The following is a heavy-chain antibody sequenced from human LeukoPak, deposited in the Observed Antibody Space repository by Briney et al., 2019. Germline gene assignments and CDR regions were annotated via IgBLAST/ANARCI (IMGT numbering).Heavy chain of an antibody. CDR3: AREVPNCSSTSCYIFDP. CDR2: LNAGNGNT. J-gene: IGHJ5*02. D-gene: IGHD2-2*02. V-gene: IGHV1-3*01. Sequence: GASVKVSCKASGYTFTSYAMHWVRQAPGQRLEWMGWLNAGNGNTKYSQKFQGRVTITRDTSASTAYMELSSLRSEDTAVYYCAREVPNCSSTSCYIFDPWGQGTLVTVSS. CDR1: GYTFTSYA.